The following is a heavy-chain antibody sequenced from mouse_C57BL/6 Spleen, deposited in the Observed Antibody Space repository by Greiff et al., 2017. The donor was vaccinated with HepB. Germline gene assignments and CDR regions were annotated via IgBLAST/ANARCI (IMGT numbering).Heavy chain of an antibody. D-gene: IGHD1-1*01. CDR1: GFSLTSYG. J-gene: IGHJ4*01. CDR2: IWSGGST. V-gene: IGHV2-2*01. Sequence: VQLQQSGPGLVQPSQSLSITCTVSGFSLTSYGVHWVRQSPGKGLEWLGVIWSGGSTDSNAAFISRLSISKDNSKSQVFFKMNSLQADDTAIYYCARRTTVVEGSAMDYWGQGTSVTVSS. CDR3: ARRTTVVEGSAMDY.